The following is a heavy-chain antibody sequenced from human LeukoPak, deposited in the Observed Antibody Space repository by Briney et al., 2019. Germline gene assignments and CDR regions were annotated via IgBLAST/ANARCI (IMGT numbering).Heavy chain of an antibody. CDR3: ASSITIFGVVRGLDAFDI. CDR1: GFTFSSYW. Sequence: GGSLRLSCAASGFTFSSYWMSWVRQAPGKGLEWVANIKQDGSGKYYVDSVKGRFTISRDNAKNSLYLQMNSLRAEDTAVYYCASSITIFGVVRGLDAFDIWGQGTMVTVSS. CDR2: IKQDGSGK. J-gene: IGHJ3*02. D-gene: IGHD3-3*01. V-gene: IGHV3-7*01.